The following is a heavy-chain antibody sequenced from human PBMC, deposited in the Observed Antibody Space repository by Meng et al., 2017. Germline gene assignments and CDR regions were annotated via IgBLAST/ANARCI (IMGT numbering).Heavy chain of an antibody. J-gene: IGHJ4*02. V-gene: IGHV4-34*01. CDR3: ARASPYDRGGYFDY. D-gene: IGHD3-22*01. CDR2: INHSGST. Sequence: LKQCGVELVQPSVPLSLAFAVYGGAFSGYYWSWFRQPPGKGLEWIGEINHSGSTNYNPSLKSRVTISVDTSKNQFSLKLSSVTAADTAVYYCARASPYDRGGYFDYWGQGTLVTVSS. CDR1: GGAFSGYY.